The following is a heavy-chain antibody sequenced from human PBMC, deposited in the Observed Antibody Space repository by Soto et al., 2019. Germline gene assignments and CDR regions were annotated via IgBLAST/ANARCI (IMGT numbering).Heavy chain of an antibody. V-gene: IGHV1-2*04. CDR3: ARGGYYDNVWGKLSDYGLDV. D-gene: IGHD3-16*01. CDR2: INPNSGGT. J-gene: IGHJ6*02. Sequence: EGSVKVSCKASGYTFTGYYMHWVRQAPGQGLEWMGWINPNSGGTNYAQKFQGWVTMTRDTSISTAYMELSRLRSDDTAVYYCARGGYYDNVWGKLSDYGLDVWGQGTTVTVSS. CDR1: GYTFTGYY.